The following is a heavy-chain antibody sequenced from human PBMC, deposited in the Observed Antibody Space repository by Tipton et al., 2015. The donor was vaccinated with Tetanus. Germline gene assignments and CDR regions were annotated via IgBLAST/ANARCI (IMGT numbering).Heavy chain of an antibody. J-gene: IGHJ4*02. Sequence: SLRLSCDVSGGPVSSSNWWSWVRQAPGKGLEWIGHVYYSGRTYYNPPLKSRVTISADMSKNQFSLNLTSVTAADTAVYYCVRGRGFGAYSYAFEYWGQGALVTVSS. CDR3: VRGRGFGAYSYAFEY. V-gene: IGHV4-4*02. D-gene: IGHD1-26*01. CDR2: VYYSGRT. CDR1: GGPVSSSNW.